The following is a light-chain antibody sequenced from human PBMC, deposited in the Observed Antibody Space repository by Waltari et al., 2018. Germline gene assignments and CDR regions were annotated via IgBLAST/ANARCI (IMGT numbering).Light chain of an antibody. V-gene: IGLV2-14*01. CDR3: SSYTNTNTLDV. Sequence: QSALTQPASVSGSPGQSITISCTGPASDIGGYNYFSWYQQHPGSAPKLLIFESNNRPSGVSARFSGSKSGNTASLTISGLQAADEAYYYCSSYTNTNTLDVFGSGTKVTVL. CDR1: ASDIGGYNY. CDR2: ESN. J-gene: IGLJ1*01.